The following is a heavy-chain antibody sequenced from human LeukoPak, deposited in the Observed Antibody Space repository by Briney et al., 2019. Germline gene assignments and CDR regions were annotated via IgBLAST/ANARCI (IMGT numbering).Heavy chain of an antibody. J-gene: IGHJ4*02. V-gene: IGHV5-51*01. Sequence: GASLQISCKGSGYIFTSYWIGWVRQMPGKGLEWMGIIYPGDSDTRYSPSFQGQVTISADKSISTAYLQWSSLKASDTAMYYCARRSGSGWYSYYFDYWGQGTLVTVSS. CDR3: ARRSGSGWYSYYFDY. D-gene: IGHD6-19*01. CDR1: GYIFTSYW. CDR2: IYPGDSDT.